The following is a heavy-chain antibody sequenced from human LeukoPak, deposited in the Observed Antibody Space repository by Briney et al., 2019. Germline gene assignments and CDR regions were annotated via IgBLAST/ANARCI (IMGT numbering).Heavy chain of an antibody. CDR1: GFTFSSCA. CDR2: INIGGTNT. J-gene: IGHJ5*02. CDR3: ATDGAGFDT. V-gene: IGHV3-48*04. Sequence: PGGSLRLSCAASGFTFSSCAMSWVRQAPGKGLEWLSYINIGGTNTHYADSVKGRFTISRDNAKKSLYLEMNNLRAEDTAVYYCATDGAGFDTWGQGVLVTVSS.